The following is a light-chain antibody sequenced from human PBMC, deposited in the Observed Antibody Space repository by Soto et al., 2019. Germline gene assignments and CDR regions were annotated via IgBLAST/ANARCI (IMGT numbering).Light chain of an antibody. CDR3: MQALHSPLT. CDR2: LGS. CDR1: QSLLHSNGYNY. Sequence: DIVMTQSPLSLPIPPGEPASIXXRSXQSLLHSNGYNYLDWYLQKPRQSPQXXIYLGSNRASGVPDRFSGSGSGTDFTLKISRVEAEDVGVYYCMQALHSPLTFGGGTKVDIK. J-gene: IGKJ4*01. V-gene: IGKV2-28*01.